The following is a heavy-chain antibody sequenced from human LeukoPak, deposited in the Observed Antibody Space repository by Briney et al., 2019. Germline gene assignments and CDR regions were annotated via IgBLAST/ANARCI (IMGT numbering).Heavy chain of an antibody. J-gene: IGHJ4*02. D-gene: IGHD2-2*02. Sequence: QSGGFLRLSCAASGFTFDDYAMHWVRQAPGKGLEWVSGISWNSGSIGYADSVKGRFTISRDNAKNSLYLQMNSLRPEDMASYYCAKADCSSASCYTDYWGQGTLVTVSS. CDR2: ISWNSGSI. CDR1: GFTFDDYA. V-gene: IGHV3-9*03. CDR3: AKADCSSASCYTDY.